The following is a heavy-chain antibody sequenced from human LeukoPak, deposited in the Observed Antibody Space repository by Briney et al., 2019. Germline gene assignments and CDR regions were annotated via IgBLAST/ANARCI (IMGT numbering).Heavy chain of an antibody. CDR2: IYYSGST. Sequence: PSQTLSLTCTVSGGSINSGSNYWSWIRQHPGKGLEWIGYIYYSGSTYYNPSLKSRVSISLDTSKNQFSLKLSSVTAADTAVYYCARNLFQFAFDIWATGRWSPSLQ. CDR1: GGSINSGSNY. J-gene: IGHJ3*02. V-gene: IGHV4-31*03. CDR3: ARNLFQFAFDI. D-gene: IGHD3-10*01.